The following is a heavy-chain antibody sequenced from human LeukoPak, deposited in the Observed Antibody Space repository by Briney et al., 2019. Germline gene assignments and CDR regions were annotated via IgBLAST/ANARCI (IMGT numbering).Heavy chain of an antibody. CDR2: IYYSGST. CDR1: GVSISSSSYY. D-gene: IGHD6-13*01. V-gene: IGHV4-39*07. CDR3: AREGSSSFWGYFQH. J-gene: IGHJ1*01. Sequence: SETLSLTCTVSGVSISSSSYYWGWIRQPPEKGLEWIGSIYYSGSTYYNPSLKSRVTISVDKSKNQFSLKLSSVTAADTAVYYCAREGSSSFWGYFQHWGQGTLVTVSS.